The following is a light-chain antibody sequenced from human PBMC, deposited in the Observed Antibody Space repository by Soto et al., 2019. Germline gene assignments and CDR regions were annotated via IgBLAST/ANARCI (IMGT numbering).Light chain of an antibody. CDR2: EAS. CDR1: QRVKSY. J-gene: IGKJ4*01. Sequence: EIVLTQSPATLSLSPGERATLSCRASQRVKSYLAWYQQKPGQAPRLLFYEASNRATGIPARFSGSGSGTDFTLTISSLEPEDFAVYYCQQRSNWPSTFGGGTKVEIK. V-gene: IGKV3-11*01. CDR3: QQRSNWPST.